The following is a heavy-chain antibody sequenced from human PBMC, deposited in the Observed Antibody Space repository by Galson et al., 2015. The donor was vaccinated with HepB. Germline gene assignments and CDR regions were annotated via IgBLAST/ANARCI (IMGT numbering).Heavy chain of an antibody. D-gene: IGHD5/OR15-5a*01. V-gene: IGHV3-30*03. CDR2: ISYDGKQK. Sequence: SLRLSCAGSGFSFSGYGIHWVRQAPGKGLEWVAFISYDGKQKYFADSLKGRFTVSRDNSKNTIYLQLNSLRPDDTAVYFCVRDCGLYVLDGWGQGTRVTVSS. CDR1: GFSFSGYG. J-gene: IGHJ6*02. CDR3: VRDCGLYVLDG.